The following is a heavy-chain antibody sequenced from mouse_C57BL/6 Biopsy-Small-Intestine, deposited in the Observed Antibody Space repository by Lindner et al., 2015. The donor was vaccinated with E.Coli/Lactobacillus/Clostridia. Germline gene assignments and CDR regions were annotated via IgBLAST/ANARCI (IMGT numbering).Heavy chain of an antibody. CDR2: IYPRGGNT. V-gene: IGHV1-81*01. CDR3: AREYGSSYGDYFDY. Sequence: VQLQESGAELARPGASVKLSCRASGYTFTNYGISWVKQTTGQGLEWIGEIYPRGGNTYYSEKFKGKATLTADKSSSTAYIELRSLTSEDSAVYFCAREYGSSYGDYFDYWGQGTTLTVSS. CDR1: GYTFTNYG. J-gene: IGHJ2*01. D-gene: IGHD1-1*01.